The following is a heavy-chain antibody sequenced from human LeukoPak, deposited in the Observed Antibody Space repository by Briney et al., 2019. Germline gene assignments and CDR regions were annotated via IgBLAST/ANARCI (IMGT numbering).Heavy chain of an antibody. J-gene: IGHJ4*02. D-gene: IGHD6-19*01. CDR3: AREHSSGRVGFNC. CDR2: ISSSSSYI. Sequence: GGSRRLSCAASGFTFNSYTMNWVRQAPGKGLEWVSSISSSSSYIYYADSVKGRFTISGDNAKNSLYLQMDSLRAEDTAVYYCAREHSSGRVGFNCWGQGTLVTVSS. CDR1: GFTFNSYT. V-gene: IGHV3-21*01.